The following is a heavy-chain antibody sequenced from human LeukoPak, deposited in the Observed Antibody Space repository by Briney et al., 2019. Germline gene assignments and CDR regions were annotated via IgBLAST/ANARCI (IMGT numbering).Heavy chain of an antibody. J-gene: IGHJ5*02. CDR3: ARDQADGLATNWFDP. D-gene: IGHD3-3*02. Sequence: SETLSLTCTVSGYSISSGYYWSWIRQPPGKGLEWIGYIYYSGSTNYNPSLKSRVTISVDTSKNQFSLKLSSVTAADTAVYYCARDQADGLATNWFDPWGQGTLVTVSP. V-gene: IGHV4-61*01. CDR2: IYYSGST. CDR1: GYSISSGYY.